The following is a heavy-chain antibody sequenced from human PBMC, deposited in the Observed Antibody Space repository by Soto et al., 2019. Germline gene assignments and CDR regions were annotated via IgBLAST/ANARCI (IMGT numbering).Heavy chain of an antibody. V-gene: IGHV4-30-4*01. D-gene: IGHD3-10*01. J-gene: IGHJ6*02. Sequence: SETLSLTCTVSGGSISSGDYYWSWIRQPPGKGLEWIGYIYYSGSTYYNPSLKSRVTISVDTSKNQFSLKLSSVTAADTAVYYCAREGGWGGDYYYGMDVWGQGTTVTVS. CDR1: GGSISSGDYY. CDR2: IYYSGST. CDR3: AREGGWGGDYYYGMDV.